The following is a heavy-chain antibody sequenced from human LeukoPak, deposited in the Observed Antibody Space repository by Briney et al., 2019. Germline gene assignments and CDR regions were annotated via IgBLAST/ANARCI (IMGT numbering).Heavy chain of an antibody. CDR2: IYYSGST. J-gene: IGHJ4*02. CDR3: ARGEGWYDSSGYYYFDY. CDR1: GGSVSSGSYY. V-gene: IGHV4-61*01. Sequence: SETLSLTCTVSGGSVSSGSYYWSWIRQPPGKGLEWIGYIYYSGSTNYNPSLKSRVTISVDTSKNQFSLKLSSVTAADTAVYYCARGEGWYDSSGYYYFDYWGQGTLVTVSS. D-gene: IGHD3-22*01.